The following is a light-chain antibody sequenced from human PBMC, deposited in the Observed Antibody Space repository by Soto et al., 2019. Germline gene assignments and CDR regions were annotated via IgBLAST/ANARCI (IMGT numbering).Light chain of an antibody. CDR3: QQSYNTLLFP. CDR1: QSISSY. V-gene: IGKV1-39*01. Sequence: DIQMTQSPSSLYASVGDRVTITCRASQSISSYLTWYQQKPGKAHKLLIYAASSLQTGVPSSFSDSESGTDFTHTISSLQPEDFAPYCCQQSYNTLLFPCRPRTQVDIK. J-gene: IGKJ3*01. CDR2: AAS.